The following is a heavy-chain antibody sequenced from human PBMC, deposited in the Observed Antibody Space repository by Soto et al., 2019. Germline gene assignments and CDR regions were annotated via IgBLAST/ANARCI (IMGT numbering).Heavy chain of an antibody. CDR3: ARGLATLPVFAFDI. CDR2: IYWSGDE. J-gene: IGHJ3*02. Sequence: QGTLKESGPPLVNPTQPLTLTCSFSGFSLSTSGVGVGWIRQSPGKALEWLALIYWSGDEHYRPSLKSRLSIIKDTSKNHVVLIMTDMDPVDTAPYYCARGLATLPVFAFDIWGQGTIVTVSS. CDR1: GFSLSTSGVG. D-gene: IGHD6-6*01. V-gene: IGHV2-5*01.